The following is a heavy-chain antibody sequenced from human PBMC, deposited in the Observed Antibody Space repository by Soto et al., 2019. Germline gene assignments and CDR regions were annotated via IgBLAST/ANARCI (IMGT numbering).Heavy chain of an antibody. D-gene: IGHD3-10*01. Sequence: GGSLRLSCAASGFSFSSYAMSWVRQAPGKGLEWVSGLNDSGGSRNYADSVKGRFTISRDNSKNTLYLQMNSLRAEDTAIYYCAKAITGSMQNWFDSWGQGTLVTVSS. J-gene: IGHJ5*01. CDR2: LNDSGGSR. CDR3: AKAITGSMQNWFDS. V-gene: IGHV3-23*01. CDR1: GFSFSSYA.